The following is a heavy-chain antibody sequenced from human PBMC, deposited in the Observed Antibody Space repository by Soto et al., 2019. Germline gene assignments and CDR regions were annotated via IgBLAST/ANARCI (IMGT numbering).Heavy chain of an antibody. J-gene: IGHJ3*02. CDR3: ARGGEYNGWYDCDI. CDR2: IWYDGSNK. Sequence: QEHLVESGGGVVQPGRSLRLSCVASGFIFSGFDMHWVRQAPGKGLEWVSHIWYDGSNKYYADSVKGRFTSSRDNSKNNLYLQMNSLRVEATAVYVCARGGEYNGWYDCDIGGQWTMVAVSS. CDR1: GFIFSGFD. V-gene: IGHV3-33*01. D-gene: IGHD1-20*01.